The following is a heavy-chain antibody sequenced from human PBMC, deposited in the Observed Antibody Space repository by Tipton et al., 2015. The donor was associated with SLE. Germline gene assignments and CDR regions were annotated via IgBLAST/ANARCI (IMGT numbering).Heavy chain of an antibody. Sequence: TLSLTCSVSVDSISSGGYYWNWIRQPAGKGLEWIGQIYISGRTNYNPSLKSRVTITVDTSKNQFSLKLSSVTAADTAVYYCAWENDYGDFFDQWGQGTLVTVSS. V-gene: IGHV4-61*09. CDR1: VDSISSGGYY. CDR2: IYISGRT. CDR3: AWENDYGDFFDQ. D-gene: IGHD4-17*01. J-gene: IGHJ4*02.